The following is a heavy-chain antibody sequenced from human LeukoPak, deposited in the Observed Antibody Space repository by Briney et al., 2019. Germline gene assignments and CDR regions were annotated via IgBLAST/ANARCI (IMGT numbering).Heavy chain of an antibody. V-gene: IGHV3-23*01. CDR2: ISGSGGST. CDR3: ATLRETYCGGDCYSFDY. Sequence: AGGSLRLSCAASGFTLSSYAMSWVRQAPGKGLEWVSAISGSGGSTYYADSVKGRFTISRDNSKNTLYLQMNSLRAEDTAVYYCATLRETYCGGDCYSFDYWGQGTLVTVSS. CDR1: GFTLSSYA. J-gene: IGHJ4*02. D-gene: IGHD2-21*01.